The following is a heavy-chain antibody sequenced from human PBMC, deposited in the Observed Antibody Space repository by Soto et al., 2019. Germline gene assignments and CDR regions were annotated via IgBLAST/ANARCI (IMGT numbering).Heavy chain of an antibody. Sequence: ASVKVSCKASGYTFTSYAMHWVRQAPGQRLEWMGWINAGNGNTKYSQKFQGRVTITRDTSASTAYMELSSLRSEDTAVYYCGRGPSPRAPAGGTPYYYAMAVWGQGTTVTVSS. J-gene: IGHJ6*02. CDR2: INAGNGNT. CDR3: GRGPSPRAPAGGTPYYYAMAV. CDR1: GYTFTSYA. D-gene: IGHD6-13*01. V-gene: IGHV1-3*01.